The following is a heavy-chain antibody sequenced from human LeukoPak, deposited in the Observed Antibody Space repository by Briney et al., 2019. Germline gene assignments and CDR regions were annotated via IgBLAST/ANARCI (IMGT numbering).Heavy chain of an antibody. CDR2: IVVGSGNT. CDR3: AASPYDILTGYYKDDAFDI. CDR1: GFTFTSSA. Sequence: SVKVSCKASGFTFTSSAVQWVRQARGQRLEWIGWIVVGSGNTNYAQKFQERVTITRDMSTSTAYMELSSLRSEDTAVYYCAASPYDILTGYYKDDAFDIWGQGTMVTVSS. J-gene: IGHJ3*02. D-gene: IGHD3-9*01. V-gene: IGHV1-58*01.